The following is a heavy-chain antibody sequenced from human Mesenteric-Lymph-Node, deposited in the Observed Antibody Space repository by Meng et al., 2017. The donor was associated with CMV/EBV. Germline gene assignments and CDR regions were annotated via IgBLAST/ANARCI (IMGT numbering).Heavy chain of an antibody. J-gene: IGHJ4*02. D-gene: IGHD2-21*02. CDR3: VRETEKKFDY. CDR2: INGGNGNT. Sequence: SGKASGYIFTDYAMHWVRQAPGQRLEWMGWINGGNGNTKYSQKFQDRVTVTRDTSANTVYMELSSLRSEDTAVYYCVRETEKKFDYWGQGTLVTVSS. V-gene: IGHV1-3*01. CDR1: GYIFTDYA.